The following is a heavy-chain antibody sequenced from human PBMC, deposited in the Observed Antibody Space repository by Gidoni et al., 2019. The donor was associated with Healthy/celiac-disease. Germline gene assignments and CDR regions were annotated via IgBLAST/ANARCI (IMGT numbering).Heavy chain of an antibody. V-gene: IGHV4-34*01. D-gene: IGHD3-10*01. CDR3: ARESPYYYGSGSYYAVAYYYYMDV. CDR1: GGSFSGYY. Sequence: QVQLQQWGAGLFKPSETLSLTCAVYGGSFSGYYWGWIRQPPGKGLDWMGEINHSGSTNYNPSLKSRVTISVDTSKNQFSLKLSSVTAADTAVYYCARESPYYYGSGSYYAVAYYYYMDVWGKGTTVTVSS. J-gene: IGHJ6*03. CDR2: INHSGST.